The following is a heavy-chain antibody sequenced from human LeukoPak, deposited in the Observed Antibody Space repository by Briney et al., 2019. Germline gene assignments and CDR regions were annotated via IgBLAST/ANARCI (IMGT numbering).Heavy chain of an antibody. CDR2: MNPNSGNT. CDR1: GYTFTSYD. J-gene: IGHJ4*02. D-gene: IGHD6-6*01. CDR3: ASWMYSSSSLFDY. Sequence: GASVKVSCKASGYTFTSYDINWVRQATGQGVEWMGWMNPNSGNTGYAQKFQGRVTITRNTSISTAYMELSSLRSEDTAVYYCASWMYSSSSLFDYWGQGTLVTVSS. V-gene: IGHV1-8*03.